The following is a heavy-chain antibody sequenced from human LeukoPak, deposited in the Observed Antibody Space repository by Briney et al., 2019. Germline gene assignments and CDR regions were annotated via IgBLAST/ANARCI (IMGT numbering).Heavy chain of an antibody. J-gene: IGHJ4*02. CDR1: GGSISSGDYY. Sequence: SETLSLTCTVSGGSISSGDYYWSWIRQPPGKGREGFGYIYYSGSTYYNPSLKSRVTISVDTSKNQFSLKLSSVTAADTAVYYCARARGYSYGPGLDYWGQGTLVTVSS. CDR2: IYYSGST. V-gene: IGHV4-30-4*01. D-gene: IGHD5-18*01. CDR3: ARARGYSYGPGLDY.